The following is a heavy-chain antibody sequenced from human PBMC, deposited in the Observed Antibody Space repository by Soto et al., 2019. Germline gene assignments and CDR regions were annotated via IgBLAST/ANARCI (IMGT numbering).Heavy chain of an antibody. V-gene: IGHV3-30-3*01. CDR2: ISYDGSNK. J-gene: IGHJ1*01. D-gene: IGHD6-19*01. CDR1: VFTFSSYA. Sequence: XGSLRLSCAASVFTFSSYAMHCVRQSPGKGLEWVAVISYDGSNKYYLDSVKGRFTISRDNSKNTLYLQMNSLRAEDTAVYYCERVAGQWLVPGNLKHWGQGTLVSVSS. CDR3: ERVAGQWLVPGNLKH.